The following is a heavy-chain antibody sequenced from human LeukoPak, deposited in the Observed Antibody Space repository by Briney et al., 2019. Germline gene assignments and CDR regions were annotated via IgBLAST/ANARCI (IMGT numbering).Heavy chain of an antibody. CDR1: GYTSTSYD. CDR3: ARDSVSYYDSSGYYRPDY. D-gene: IGHD3-22*01. Sequence: GASVKVSCKASGYTSTSYDINWVRQATGQGLEWMGWMNPNSGNTGYAQKFQGRVTITTDESTSTAYMELSSLRSEDTAVYYCARDSVSYYDSSGYYRPDYWGQGTLVTVSS. V-gene: IGHV1-8*01. CDR2: MNPNSGNT. J-gene: IGHJ4*02.